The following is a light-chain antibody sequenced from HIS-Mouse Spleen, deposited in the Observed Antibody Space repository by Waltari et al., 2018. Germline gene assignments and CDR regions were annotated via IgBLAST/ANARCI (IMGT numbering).Light chain of an antibody. Sequence: SYELTQPPSVSVSPGQPARTTGSGDAFPKKYAYWYQQKSGQAPVLVIYEDSKRPSGIPERFSGSSSGTMATLTISGAQVEDEADYYCYSTDSSGNHRVFGGGTKLTVL. J-gene: IGLJ2*01. CDR2: EDS. V-gene: IGLV3-10*01. CDR3: YSTDSSGNHRV. CDR1: AFPKKY.